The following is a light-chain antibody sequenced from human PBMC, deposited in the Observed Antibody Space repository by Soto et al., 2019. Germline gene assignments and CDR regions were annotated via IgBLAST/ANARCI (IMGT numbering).Light chain of an antibody. J-gene: IGKJ1*01. V-gene: IGKV1-6*01. CDR3: LQDINYPWT. CDR1: QGIGNA. Sequence: AIQMTQSPSSLSASVGDRVTISCRASQGIGNALGWYQQKPRKPPKVLIYGASNLQSGVLPRFSGSGSGTDFTLAISSLQPEDSATYYCLQDINYPWTFGQGTKVDIK. CDR2: GAS.